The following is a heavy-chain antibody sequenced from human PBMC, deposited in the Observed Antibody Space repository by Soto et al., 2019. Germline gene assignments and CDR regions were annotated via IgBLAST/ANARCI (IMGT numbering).Heavy chain of an antibody. CDR3: AKWGPEMQGRGSYRACLDY. Sequence: EVQLVESGGGLVQPGGPRRLSCAASGSTISDNYMNWVRQAPGQGLGWAPVLYSGGSIYYEDSVKGRFTIARNNSKNTPHVQKNSLRAGDTGVYYCAKWGPEMQGRGSYRACLDYWGQGTLVTVSS. J-gene: IGHJ4*02. CDR1: GSTISDNY. D-gene: IGHD1-26*01. V-gene: IGHV3-66*01. CDR2: LYSGGSI.